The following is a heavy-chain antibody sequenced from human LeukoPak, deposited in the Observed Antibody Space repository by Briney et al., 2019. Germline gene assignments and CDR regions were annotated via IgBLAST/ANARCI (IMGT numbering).Heavy chain of an antibody. D-gene: IGHD5-12*01. CDR2: ISGSGRST. CDR1: GFTFSSHA. J-gene: IGHJ4*02. CDR3: AQDYSGYDLSAGY. Sequence: GGSLRLACAASGFTFSSHAMSWVRQAPGKGLEWVSVISGSGRSTYYADSVKGRFTISRDNSKDTLYLQMNSLRAEDTALYYCAQDYSGYDLSAGYWGQGTLVTVS. V-gene: IGHV3-23*01.